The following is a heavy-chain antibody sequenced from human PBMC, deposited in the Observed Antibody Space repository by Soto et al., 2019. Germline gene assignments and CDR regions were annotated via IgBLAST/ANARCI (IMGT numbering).Heavy chain of an antibody. J-gene: IGHJ4*02. CDR1: GFIFDDFA. Sequence: EAPLVESGRGLVQPGRSLRLGCAASGFIFDDFAMHWVRRDPGKGLEWVSGLSWNSGSIGYADSVKGRFTISRDNAKNSLYLQMNSLRAEDTAVYYCAKAPAVAGTEFDYWGQGTLVTVSS. V-gene: IGHV3-9*01. CDR2: LSWNSGSI. CDR3: AKAPAVAGTEFDY. D-gene: IGHD6-19*01.